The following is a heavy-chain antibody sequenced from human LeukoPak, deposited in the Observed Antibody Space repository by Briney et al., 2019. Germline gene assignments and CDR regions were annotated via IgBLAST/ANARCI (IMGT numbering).Heavy chain of an antibody. CDR1: GYSISSGYY. D-gene: IGHD1-1*01. CDR3: ARESALYTTINLYYFDY. V-gene: IGHV4-38-2*02. Sequence: PSETLSLTCAVSGYSISSGYYWAWIRQPPGKGLEWIGSISHSGSTYYNPSLKSRVTISVDTSQNQFSLKLNSVTAADTAVYYCARESALYTTINLYYFDYWGQGTLVTVSS. CDR2: ISHSGST. J-gene: IGHJ4*02.